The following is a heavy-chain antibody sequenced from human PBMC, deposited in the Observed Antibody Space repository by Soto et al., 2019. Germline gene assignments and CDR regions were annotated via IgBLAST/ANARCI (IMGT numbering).Heavy chain of an antibody. J-gene: IGHJ4*02. CDR1: GFTFSSYA. CDR3: AKDRDDYVWGSYRYSATSDY. CDR2: IRGSGGST. Sequence: EVQLLESGGGLVQPGGSLRLSCAASGFTFSSYAMSWVRQAPGKGLEWVSAIRGSGGSTYYADSVKGRFTISRDNSKNTLYLQMNSLRAEDTAVYYCAKDRDDYVWGSYRYSATSDYWGQGTLVTVSS. D-gene: IGHD3-16*02. V-gene: IGHV3-23*01.